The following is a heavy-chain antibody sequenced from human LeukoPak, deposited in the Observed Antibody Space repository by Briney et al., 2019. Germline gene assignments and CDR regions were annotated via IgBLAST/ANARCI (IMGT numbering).Heavy chain of an antibody. V-gene: IGHV3-48*01. CDR3: ARETTVTPHYYMDV. Sequence: GGSLRLSCAASGFTFSTYSMNWVRQAPGKGLEWVSYISTSSSTIYYADSVKGRFTISRDDAKNSLYLQMNSLRAEDTAVYYCARETTVTPHYYMDVWGKGTTVTVSS. CDR1: GFTFSTYS. D-gene: IGHD4-17*01. J-gene: IGHJ6*03. CDR2: ISTSSSTI.